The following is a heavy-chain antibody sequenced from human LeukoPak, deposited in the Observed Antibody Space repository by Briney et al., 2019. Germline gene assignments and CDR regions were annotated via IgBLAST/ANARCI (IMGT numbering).Heavy chain of an antibody. Sequence: RGSLRLSCAASGFTFSTYGMHWVRQAPGKGLEWLTDIWYDGSNKYYTDSVKGRFTISRDNSKNTLYLQMSSLRAEDTAVYYCARDSNSYGSGATIDYWGQGTLVTVSS. CDR2: IWYDGSNK. V-gene: IGHV3-33*01. CDR1: GFTFSTYG. J-gene: IGHJ4*02. CDR3: ARDSNSYGSGATIDY. D-gene: IGHD3-10*01.